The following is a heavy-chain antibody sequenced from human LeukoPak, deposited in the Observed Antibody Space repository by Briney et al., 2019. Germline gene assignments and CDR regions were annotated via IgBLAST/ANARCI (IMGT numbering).Heavy chain of an antibody. CDR3: TKESRDSSGWYGAFDI. Sequence: PGGALRLSGAASGFILYNAWLDWVRQAPGKGLECVGRFKSKTYGGTADFPATVQGRFTISRDDSTNTLFLQMNSLRAEGTDVYYCTKESRDSSGWYGAFDIWGQGTLVTVSS. CDR2: FKSKTYGGTA. V-gene: IGHV3-15*01. J-gene: IGHJ3*02. D-gene: IGHD6-19*01. CDR1: GFILYNAW.